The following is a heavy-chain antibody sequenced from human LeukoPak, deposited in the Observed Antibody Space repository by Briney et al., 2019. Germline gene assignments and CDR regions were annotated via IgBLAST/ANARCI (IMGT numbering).Heavy chain of an antibody. Sequence: SETLSLTCTVSGGSISGYYWSWFRQPPGKGLEWIGYIHSSGATEYNPSLQSRITTSVDTSKNQFSLKLSSVTAADTAVYYCARGRPDDYGDYPPGFDYWGQGTLVTVSS. D-gene: IGHD4-17*01. CDR1: GGSISGYY. CDR3: ARGRPDDYGDYPPGFDY. J-gene: IGHJ4*02. V-gene: IGHV4-59*12. CDR2: IHSSGAT.